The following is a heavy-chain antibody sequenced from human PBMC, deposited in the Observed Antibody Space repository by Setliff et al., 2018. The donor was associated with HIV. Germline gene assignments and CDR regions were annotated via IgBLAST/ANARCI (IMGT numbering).Heavy chain of an antibody. CDR3: GRHRPFTAFDV. Sequence: SETLSLTCTVSGASIGSSGDYWGWIRQPPGKGLEWVGSIATHFKSSLESRVTISLDATKNQISVKFSSVTASDTAIYYCGRHRPFTAFDVWGQGTMVTVSS. CDR1: GASIGSSGDY. J-gene: IGHJ3*01. CDR2: IAT. V-gene: IGHV4-39*01.